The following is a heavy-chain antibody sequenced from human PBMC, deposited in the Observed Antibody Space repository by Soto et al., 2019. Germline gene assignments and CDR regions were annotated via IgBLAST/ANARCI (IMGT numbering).Heavy chain of an antibody. CDR3: ARGRGIVATINRSLLFDY. Sequence: QVQLQESGPGLVKPSQTLSLTCTVSGGSISSGGYYWSWIRQHPGKGLEWIGYIYYSGSTYYNPSLKSRVTITVDTSKTQFSLKRSSVTAADTAVYYCARGRGIVATINRSLLFDYWGQGTLVTVSS. V-gene: IGHV4-31*03. CDR2: IYYSGST. D-gene: IGHD5-12*01. CDR1: GGSISSGGYY. J-gene: IGHJ4*02.